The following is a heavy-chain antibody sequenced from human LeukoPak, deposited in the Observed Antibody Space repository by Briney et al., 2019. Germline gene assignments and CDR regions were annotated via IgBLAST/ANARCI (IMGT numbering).Heavy chain of an antibody. CDR3: ATSPVVTSEVDY. V-gene: IGHV3-30*04. CDR2: ISYDGSNK. CDR1: GFTFSSYA. D-gene: IGHD2-21*02. Sequence: PGGSLRLSCAASGFTFSSYAMHWVRQAPGKGLEWVAVISYDGSNKYYADSVKGRFTISRDNSKNTLYLQMNSLRAEDTAVYYCATSPVVTSEVDYWGQGTLVTVSS. J-gene: IGHJ4*02.